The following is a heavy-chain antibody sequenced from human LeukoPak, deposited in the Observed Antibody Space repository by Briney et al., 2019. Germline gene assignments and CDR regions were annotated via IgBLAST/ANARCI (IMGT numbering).Heavy chain of an antibody. CDR1: GFTFDDYG. D-gene: IGHD3-3*01. Sequence: GGSLRLSCAASGFTFDDYGMSWGRQAPGKGLEGVSGINWNGGSTGYADSVKGRFTISRDNAKNSLYLQMNSLRAEDTALYYCARGRRYDFWRGYYTPGDYWGQGTLVTVSS. J-gene: IGHJ4*02. V-gene: IGHV3-20*04. CDR2: INWNGGST. CDR3: ARGRRYDFWRGYYTPGDY.